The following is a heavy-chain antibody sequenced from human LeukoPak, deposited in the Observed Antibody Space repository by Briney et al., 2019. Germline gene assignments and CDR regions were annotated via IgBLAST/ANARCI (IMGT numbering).Heavy chain of an antibody. V-gene: IGHV3-33*01. Sequence: GGSLRLSCATSGFTFIDYGLHWVRQAPGKGLEWVAVIWYDESKKYYADSVEGRFTISRDTSKNTLYLQMNRLRAEDTAVYYCARDYCSTTSCLDYWGQGTLVTVSS. CDR2: IWYDESKK. CDR3: ARDYCSTTSCLDY. J-gene: IGHJ4*02. D-gene: IGHD2-2*01. CDR1: GFTFIDYG.